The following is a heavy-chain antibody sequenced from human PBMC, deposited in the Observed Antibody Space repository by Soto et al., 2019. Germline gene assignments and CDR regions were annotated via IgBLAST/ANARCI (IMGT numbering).Heavy chain of an antibody. CDR2: ISAYNGDT. V-gene: IGHV1-18*01. Sequence: ASVKVSCKASGYIFTTYGFSWVRQAPGRGLEWMRWISAYNGDTNYAQNLQGRVTMTTDTSTQTAYMELRSLRSDDTAVYYCARDTHQKLYCTSSSCYHYYYGLAVWGQGTTVTVSS. J-gene: IGHJ6*02. CDR3: ARDTHQKLYCTSSSCYHYYYGLAV. CDR1: GYIFTTYG. D-gene: IGHD2-2*01.